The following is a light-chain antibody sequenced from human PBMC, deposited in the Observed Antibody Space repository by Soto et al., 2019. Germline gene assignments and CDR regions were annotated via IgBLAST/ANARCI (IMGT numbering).Light chain of an antibody. J-gene: IGKJ1*01. V-gene: IGKV3-15*01. CDR3: QQHNDWLRP. Sequence: EIVMTQSPATLSVSPGERATLSCTASHYIYSNVAWFQQRPGQAPRLLIYRASTRATGTPARFSGSGSGTEFTLTITSLQSEDSPVYYCQQHNDWLRPFGQGTK. CDR2: RAS. CDR1: HYIYSN.